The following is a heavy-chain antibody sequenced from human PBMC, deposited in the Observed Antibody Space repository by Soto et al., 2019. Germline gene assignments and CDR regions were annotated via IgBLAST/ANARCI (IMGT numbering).Heavy chain of an antibody. CDR2: ISSISSTI. Sequence: GGSLRLSCAASGFTFSSYSMNWVRQAPGKGLEWVSYISSISSTIYYADSVKGRFTISRDNAKNSLYLQMNSLRAEDTAVYYCARDLWSWNQGSEYFQHWGQGTLVTVSS. J-gene: IGHJ1*01. CDR1: GFTFSSYS. D-gene: IGHD1-1*01. V-gene: IGHV3-48*01. CDR3: ARDLWSWNQGSEYFQH.